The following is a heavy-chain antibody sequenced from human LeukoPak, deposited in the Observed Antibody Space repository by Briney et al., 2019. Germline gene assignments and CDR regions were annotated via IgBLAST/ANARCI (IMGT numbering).Heavy chain of an antibody. CDR1: GYTSTTNG. V-gene: IGHV1-18*01. D-gene: IGHD2-2*01. J-gene: IGHJ5*02. CDR3: ARDERRGIVVVPAALNP. Sequence: SVKPSCTVSGYTSTTNGTSWVRQAPGQGLEWMGWISAYNGNTNYAQKLQGRVTMTTDTSSSRAYMELRSLRSDARAVNYCARDERRGIVVVPAALNPWGQGTLVTVSS. CDR2: ISAYNGNT.